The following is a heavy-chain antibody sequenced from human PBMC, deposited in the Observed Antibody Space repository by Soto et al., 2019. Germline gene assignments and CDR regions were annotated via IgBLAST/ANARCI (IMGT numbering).Heavy chain of an antibody. J-gene: IGHJ3*01. D-gene: IGHD3-3*01. CDR3: AREGILGLFDAYDL. CDR1: VFTSSG. CDR2: ISTHNGNT. Sequence: QDQLVQSGAEVKKPGASVKVSCKASVFTSSGISWVRQAPGQRLEWMGWISTHNGNTIYAQKFQGRVIMTMDTSTTTVYMELRSLRPADTAVYLCAREGILGLFDAYDLWGQGTMVTVSS. V-gene: IGHV1-18*04.